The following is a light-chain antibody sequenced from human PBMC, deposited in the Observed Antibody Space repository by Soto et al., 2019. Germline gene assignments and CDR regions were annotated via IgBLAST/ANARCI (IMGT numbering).Light chain of an antibody. Sequence: EIVLTQSPGTLSLSPGERATLSCRASQSVSRNYLAWYQQKPGQPPRLLIYGASSRSTGIPDKFSGSGSETDFTLTISRLEPEDFAVYYCQQYGSSPPYTFGQGTKLQIK. CDR3: QQYGSSPPYT. CDR1: QSVSRNY. J-gene: IGKJ2*01. CDR2: GAS. V-gene: IGKV3-20*01.